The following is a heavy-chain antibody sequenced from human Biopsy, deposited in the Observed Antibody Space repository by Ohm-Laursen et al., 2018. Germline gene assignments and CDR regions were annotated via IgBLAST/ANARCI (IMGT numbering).Heavy chain of an antibody. CDR3: ARVRGGFLEWFDY. CDR1: RDSISNYY. V-gene: IGHV4-59*01. Sequence: SGTLSLTCAVSRDSISNYYWTWIRQSPGKGLEWIASIYYSGTTNKNPSLKSRVTISVDTSKRQFYLELSSVTAADTAIYYCARVRGGFLEWFDYWGQGTLITVSS. D-gene: IGHD3-3*01. CDR2: IYYSGTT. J-gene: IGHJ5*01.